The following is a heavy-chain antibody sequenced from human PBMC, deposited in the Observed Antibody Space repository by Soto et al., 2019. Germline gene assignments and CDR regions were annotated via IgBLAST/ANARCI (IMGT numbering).Heavy chain of an antibody. CDR3: AKDSRIVVVTAPYGY. D-gene: IGHD2-21*02. CDR1: GFTFSSYG. J-gene: IGHJ4*02. CDR2: ISYDGSNK. V-gene: IGHV3-30*18. Sequence: QVQLVESGGGVVQPGRSLRLSCAASGFTFSSYGMHWVRQAPGKGLEWVAVISYDGSNKYYADSVKGRFTISRDNSKNTLYLQMNSLRAEDTAVYYCAKDSRIVVVTAPYGYWGQGTLVTVSS.